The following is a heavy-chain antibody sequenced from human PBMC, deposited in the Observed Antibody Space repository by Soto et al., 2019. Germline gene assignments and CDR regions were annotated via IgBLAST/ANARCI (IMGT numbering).Heavy chain of an antibody. D-gene: IGHD5-12*01. CDR3: ARADSGYAHGYYCDGMDV. V-gene: IGHV3-48*01. J-gene: IGHJ6*02. CDR2: ISSSSSTI. Sequence: EVQLVESGGGLVQPGGSLRLSCAASGFTFSSYSMNWVRQAPGKGLEWVSYISSSSSTIYYADSVKGRFTISRDNAKNSLYLPMNSLRAEDTAVYYCARADSGYAHGYYCDGMDVWGQGTTVTVSS. CDR1: GFTFSSYS.